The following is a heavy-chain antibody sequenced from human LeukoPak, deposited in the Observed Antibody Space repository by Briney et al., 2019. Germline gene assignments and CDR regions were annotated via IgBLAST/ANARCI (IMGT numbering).Heavy chain of an antibody. J-gene: IGHJ4*02. V-gene: IGHV4-4*07. CDR3: AREVVAATFDN. CDR2: FYASGST. Sequence: SETLSLTCTVSGGSIGSYFWSWIRQPAGNGLEWIGRFYASGSTIYNPSLKSRVTISVDRSMNQFSLNLSSVTAADTAVYYCAREVVAATFDNWGQGTLVTVSS. D-gene: IGHD2-15*01. CDR1: GGSIGSYF.